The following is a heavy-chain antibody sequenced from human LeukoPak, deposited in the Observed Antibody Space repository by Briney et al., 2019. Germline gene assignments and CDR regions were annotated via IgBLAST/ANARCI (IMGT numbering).Heavy chain of an antibody. CDR2: ISRSGSTK. D-gene: IGHD3-9*01. Sequence: GGSLRLSCAASGFTFSDYNMRWLRQAPGKGLEWVSYISRSGSTKYYADSVKGRFTISRDNAKNSLYLQMNSLRAEDTAVYYCARAPNYDILTGYYIDYYYYMDVWGKGTTVTVSS. J-gene: IGHJ6*03. V-gene: IGHV3-11*04. CDR1: GFTFSDYN. CDR3: ARAPNYDILTGYYIDYYYYMDV.